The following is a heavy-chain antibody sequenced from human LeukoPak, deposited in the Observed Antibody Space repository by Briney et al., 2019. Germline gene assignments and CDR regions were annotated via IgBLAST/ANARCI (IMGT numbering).Heavy chain of an antibody. CDR3: TKVGRCSSTSCRSIGDDY. Sequence: GGSLRLSCAASGFTFSSYAMSWVRQAPGKGXXXXXXXXXSGGSTYYADSVKGRFTISRDNSKNTLYLQMNSLRAEDTAVYYCTKVGRCSSTSCRSIGDDYWGQGTLVTVSS. D-gene: IGHD2-2*01. CDR1: GFTFSSYA. CDR2: XXXSGGST. J-gene: IGHJ4*02. V-gene: IGHV3-23*01.